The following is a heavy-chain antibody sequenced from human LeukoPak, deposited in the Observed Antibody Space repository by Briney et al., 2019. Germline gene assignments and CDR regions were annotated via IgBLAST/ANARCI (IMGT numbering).Heavy chain of an antibody. CDR2: IRYDGSNK. CDR3: AKYPGPLYPNYFDY. V-gene: IGHV3-30*02. D-gene: IGHD5/OR15-5a*01. J-gene: IGHJ4*02. CDR1: GFTFSSYG. Sequence: GGSLRLSCAASGFTFSSYGMHWVRQAPGKGLEWVAFIRYDGSNKYYADSVKGRLTISRDNSKNTLYLQMNSLRAEDTAVYYCAKYPGPLYPNYFDYWGQGTLVTVSS.